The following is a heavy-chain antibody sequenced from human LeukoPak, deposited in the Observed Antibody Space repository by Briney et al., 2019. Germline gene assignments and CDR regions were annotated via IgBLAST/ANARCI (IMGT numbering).Heavy chain of an antibody. Sequence: ASVKVSCKASGYTFTNYDINWVRQATGQGLEWMGWMNPKSGNTGYAQKFQGRVAMTKNTSMSTAYLELSSVIFEDTAVYYCATRVSTYSSSWYWGRGAFDIWGQGTMVTVSS. J-gene: IGHJ3*02. CDR2: MNPKSGNT. V-gene: IGHV1-8*01. CDR1: GYTFTNYD. CDR3: ATRVSTYSSSWYWGRGAFDI. D-gene: IGHD6-13*01.